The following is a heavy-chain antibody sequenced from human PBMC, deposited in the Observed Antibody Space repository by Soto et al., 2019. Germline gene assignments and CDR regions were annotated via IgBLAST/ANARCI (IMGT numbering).Heavy chain of an antibody. CDR1: GGSFSSYT. V-gene: IGHV1-69*02. CDR3: ARHKGVATVLDY. CDR2: IIPTLHIA. D-gene: IGHD5-12*01. J-gene: IGHJ4*02. Sequence: QVQLVQSGAEVKKPGSSVKVSCKASGGSFSSYTFSWVRQAPGQGLEWMGRIIPTLHIANYAQKFQGRVTITADESTGTDYMELSRLRSDDTAVYYCARHKGVATVLDYWGQGTLVTVSS.